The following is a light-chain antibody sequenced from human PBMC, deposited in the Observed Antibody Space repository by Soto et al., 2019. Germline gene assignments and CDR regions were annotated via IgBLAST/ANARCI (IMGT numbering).Light chain of an antibody. CDR3: QQSYGTPRT. J-gene: IGKJ1*01. V-gene: IGKV1-39*01. CDR1: QSISSY. Sequence: DIQMTQSPSSLSASVGDRVTITCGASQSISSYLNWYQQKPGKAPKLLIYATSTLQSGVPSRFSGSGSGTDFTLIISSLQPEDFATYYCQQSYGTPRTFGQGTKVDI. CDR2: ATS.